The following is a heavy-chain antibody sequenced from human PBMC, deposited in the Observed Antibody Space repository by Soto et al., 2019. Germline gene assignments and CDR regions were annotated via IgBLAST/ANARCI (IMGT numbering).Heavy chain of an antibody. V-gene: IGHV1-18*01. D-gene: IGHD6-13*01. J-gene: IGHJ2*01. Sequence: ASVKVSCKASGYTFTSYGTSWVRQAPGQGLEWMGWISAYNGNTNYAQKLQGRVTMTTDTSTSTAYMELRSLRSDDTAVYYCARDWGVAAGNWYFDLWGRGTLVTVSS. CDR1: GYTFTSYG. CDR2: ISAYNGNT. CDR3: ARDWGVAAGNWYFDL.